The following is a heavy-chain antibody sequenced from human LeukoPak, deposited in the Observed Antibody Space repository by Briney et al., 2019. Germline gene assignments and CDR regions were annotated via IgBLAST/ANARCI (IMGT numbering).Heavy chain of an antibody. J-gene: IGHJ4*02. V-gene: IGHV4-59*01. CDR1: GGSISSYY. CDR3: ARGMYYFDY. Sequence: PSETLSLTCTVSGGSISSYYWSWIRQPPGKGLEWIGYIYYSGSTNYNPSLKSRVTISVDTYKNQFSLKLSSVNAADTAVYYCARGMYYFDYWGQGTLVTVSS. CDR2: IYYSGST.